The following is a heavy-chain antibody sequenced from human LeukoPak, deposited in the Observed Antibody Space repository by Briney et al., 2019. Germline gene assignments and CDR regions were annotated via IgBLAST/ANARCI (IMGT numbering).Heavy chain of an antibody. CDR3: ARSYYYVDF. J-gene: IGHJ4*02. V-gene: IGHV4-59*12. D-gene: IGHD3-10*01. CDR1: GGSISSYY. CDR2: IYYSGST. Sequence: SETLSLTCTVSGGSISSYYWSWIRQPPGKGLEWIGYIYYSGSTNYNPSLKSRVTISVDTSKNQFSLKLTSVTAADTAVYYCARSYYYVDFWAQGARVTVSS.